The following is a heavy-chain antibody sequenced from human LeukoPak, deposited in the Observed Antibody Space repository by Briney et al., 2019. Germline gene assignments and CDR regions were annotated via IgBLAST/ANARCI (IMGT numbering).Heavy chain of an antibody. CDR1: GGSISDFY. CDR2: AYYSGST. Sequence: KPSETLSLTCTVSGGSISDFYWSWIRQSPGKGLEWIGYAYYSGSTNYNPSLKSRVTISVDTSKNQFSLKLSSVTAADTAVYYCARQLGGGATLVFDYWGQGTLVTVSS. CDR3: ARQLGGGATLVFDY. J-gene: IGHJ4*02. D-gene: IGHD3-16*01. V-gene: IGHV4-59*08.